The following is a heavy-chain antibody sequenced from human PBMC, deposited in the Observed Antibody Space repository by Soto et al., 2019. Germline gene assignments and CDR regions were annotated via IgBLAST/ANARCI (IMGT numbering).Heavy chain of an antibody. CDR2: IYYSGST. V-gene: IGHV4-59*01. Sequence: PSETLSLTCTVSGGSISSYYWSWIRQPPGKGLEWIGYIYYSGSTNYNPSLKSRVTISVDTSKNQFSLKLSSVTAADTAVYYCARDSEHPHYYGSGSYSPWGQGTLVTVSS. CDR1: GGSISSYY. J-gene: IGHJ5*02. CDR3: ARDSEHPHYYGSGSYSP. D-gene: IGHD3-10*01.